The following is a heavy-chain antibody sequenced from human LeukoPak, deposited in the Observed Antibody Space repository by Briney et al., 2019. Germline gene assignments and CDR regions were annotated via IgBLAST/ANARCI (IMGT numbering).Heavy chain of an antibody. J-gene: IGHJ5*02. CDR3: ARHRRSNWFDP. V-gene: IGHV4-39*01. CDR2: IYYSGST. D-gene: IGHD1-14*01. Sequence: PSETLSLTCTVSGGSIGSTRYYWGWIRQPPGKGLEWIGSIYYSGSTYYNPSLESRVTISVDTSKNQFSLKLSSVTAADTAVYYCARHRRSNWFDPWGQGTLVTVSS. CDR1: GGSIGSTRYY.